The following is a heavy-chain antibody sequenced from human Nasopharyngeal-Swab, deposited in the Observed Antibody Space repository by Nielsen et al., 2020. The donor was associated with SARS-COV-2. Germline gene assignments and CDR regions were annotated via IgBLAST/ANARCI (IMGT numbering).Heavy chain of an antibody. V-gene: IGHV4-31*02. CDR3: ARDGADIVVVVAATPDAFDI. D-gene: IGHD2-15*01. CDR2: IYYSGST. Sequence: RQAPGKGLEWIGYIYYSGSTYYNPSLKSRVTISVDTSKNQFSLKLSSVTAADTAVYYCARDGADIVVVVAATPDAFDIWGQGTMVTVSS. J-gene: IGHJ3*02.